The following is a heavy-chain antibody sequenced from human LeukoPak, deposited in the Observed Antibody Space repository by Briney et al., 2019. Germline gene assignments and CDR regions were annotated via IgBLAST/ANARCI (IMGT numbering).Heavy chain of an antibody. CDR3: ASAHAYCGGDCFGDY. J-gene: IGHJ4*02. CDR2: ISGSGGST. V-gene: IGHV3-23*01. CDR1: GFTCSSYA. D-gene: IGHD2-21*01. Sequence: GGSLRLSCAASGFTCSSYAMSWVRQAPGKGLEWVSAISGSGGSTYYADSVKGRFTISRDNSKNTLYLQMNSLRAEDTAVYYCASAHAYCGGDCFGDYWGQGTLVTVSS.